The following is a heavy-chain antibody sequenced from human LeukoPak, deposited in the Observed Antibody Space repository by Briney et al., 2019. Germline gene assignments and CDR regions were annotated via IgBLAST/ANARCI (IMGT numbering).Heavy chain of an antibody. CDR1: GGSISSYY. D-gene: IGHD3-10*01. J-gene: IGHJ5*02. CDR3: ARTEYYGSGIGWFDP. CDR2: IYYSGST. V-gene: IGHV4-59*01. Sequence: SETLSLTCTVSGGSISSYYWSWIRQPPGKGLEWIGYIYYSGSTNYNPSLKSRVTISVDTSKNQFSLKLSSVTAADTAVYYCARTEYYGSGIGWFDPWGQGTLVTVSS.